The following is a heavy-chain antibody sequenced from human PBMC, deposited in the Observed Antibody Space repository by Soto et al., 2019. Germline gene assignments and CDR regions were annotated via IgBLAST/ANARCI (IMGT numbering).Heavy chain of an antibody. CDR3: TRGVLAVTGGAY. D-gene: IGHD6-19*01. CDR1: GYTFTTYD. Sequence: ASVKVSCKASGYTFTTYDINWVRQATGQGLEWMGWMNPNSGNTGYAQKFQGRVTMTRNTSISTAYMELSSLRSEDTAVYYCTRGVLAVTGGAYWGQGTLVTGSS. V-gene: IGHV1-8*01. CDR2: MNPNSGNT. J-gene: IGHJ4*02.